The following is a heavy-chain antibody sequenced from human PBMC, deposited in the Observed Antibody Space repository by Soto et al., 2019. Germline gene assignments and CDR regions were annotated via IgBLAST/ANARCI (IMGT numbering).Heavy chain of an antibody. CDR2: INAYTGNT. CDR1: GYTFTTYS. V-gene: IGHV1-18*01. J-gene: IGHJ5*02. CDR3: ARDRPPDSRRFDP. D-gene: IGHD6-13*01. Sequence: QVQLVQSGGEVKKPGASVKVSCKASGYTFTTYSLNWVRQAPGQGLEWMGWINAYTGNTDYAQKLQGRVTMTTDTSPRTAYMDLRSLRADDTAVYYCARDRPPDSRRFDPWGQGTLVTVSS.